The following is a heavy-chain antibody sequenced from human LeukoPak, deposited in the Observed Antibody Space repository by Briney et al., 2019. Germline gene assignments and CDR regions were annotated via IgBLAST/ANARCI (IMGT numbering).Heavy chain of an antibody. V-gene: IGHV1-2*04. Sequence: ASVKVSCKASGYTFTGYYMHWVRQAPGQGLEWMGWINPNSGGTNYAQKFQGWVTMTRDTSISTAYMELSRLRSDDTAVYYCARDQGIVATFNLPDYYFDYWGQGTLVTVSS. J-gene: IGHJ4*02. CDR3: ARDQGIVATFNLPDYYFDY. D-gene: IGHD5-12*01. CDR2: INPNSGGT. CDR1: GYTFTGYY.